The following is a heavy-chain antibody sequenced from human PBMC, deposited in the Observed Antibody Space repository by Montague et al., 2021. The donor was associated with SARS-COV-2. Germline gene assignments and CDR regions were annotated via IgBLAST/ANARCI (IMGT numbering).Heavy chain of an antibody. V-gene: IGHV3-48*03. D-gene: IGHD3-10*01. CDR3: AREEDSYGSGTLDY. CDR1: GFTFSSYG. CDR2: ISSSGSTL. Sequence: SLRLSCAASGFTFSSYGMNWVRQAPGKGLEWVSYISSSGSTLYHADSVRGRFTISRGNARDSVYLQMNSLRAEDTAVYYCAREEDSYGSGTLDYWGQGTLVTVSS. J-gene: IGHJ4*02.